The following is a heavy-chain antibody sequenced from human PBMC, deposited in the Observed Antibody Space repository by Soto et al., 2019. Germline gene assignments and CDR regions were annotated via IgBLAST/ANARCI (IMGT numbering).Heavy chain of an antibody. CDR3: ASPTMDYYYYYGMDV. J-gene: IGHJ6*02. Sequence: QVQLVQSGAEVKKPGSSVKVSCKASGGTFSSYAISWVRQAPGQGLEWMGGIIPIFGTANYAQKFQGRVTITADKSTSTAYMKLSSLRSDDTAVYYCASPTMDYYYYYGMDVRGQGTTVTVSS. V-gene: IGHV1-69*14. CDR2: IIPIFGTA. D-gene: IGHD3-10*01. CDR1: GGTFSSYA.